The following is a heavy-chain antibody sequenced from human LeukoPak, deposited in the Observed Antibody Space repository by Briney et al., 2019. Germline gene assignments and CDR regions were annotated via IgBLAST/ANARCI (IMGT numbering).Heavy chain of an antibody. CDR1: GGSITTYY. J-gene: IGHJ4*02. CDR2: IYSTGST. CDR3: GREAALDY. V-gene: IGHV4-59*01. Sequence: PSETQSLTCTVSGGSITTYYWSWIRQPPGKGLEWIGYIYSTGSTKYNPSLKSRVTISVDTSKNRFSLNLTSVTAADTAVYYCGREAALDYWGQGTLVTVAS. D-gene: IGHD6-25*01.